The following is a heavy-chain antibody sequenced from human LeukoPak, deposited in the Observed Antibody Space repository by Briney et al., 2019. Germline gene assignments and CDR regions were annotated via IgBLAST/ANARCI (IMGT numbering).Heavy chain of an antibody. CDR1: GGSISSSSYY. V-gene: IGHV4-39*01. D-gene: IGHD6-19*01. CDR3: ARQGAAGWTVAGLIHPFDY. J-gene: IGHJ4*02. CDR2: SHYSGST. Sequence: SETLSLTCIVSGGSISSSSYYWGWVRQPPGKGLEWIGSSHYSGSTHYNPSLKSRVTISVDMSKKQISLKMNSVTAADTAVYYCARQGAAGWTVAGLIHPFDYWGQGTLVSVSS.